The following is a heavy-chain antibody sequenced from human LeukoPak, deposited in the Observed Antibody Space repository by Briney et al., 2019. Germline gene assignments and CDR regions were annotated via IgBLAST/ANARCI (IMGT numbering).Heavy chain of an antibody. CDR3: ARALPYSSSWYRNNWFDP. D-gene: IGHD6-13*01. CDR2: FDPEDGET. J-gene: IGHJ5*02. Sequence: ASVKVSCKVSGYTLTELSMHWVRQAPGKGLEWMGGFDPEDGETIYAQKFQGRVTMTEDTSTDTAYMELSSLRSEDTAVYYCARALPYSSSWYRNNWFDPWGQGTLVTVSS. CDR1: GYTLTELS. V-gene: IGHV1-24*01.